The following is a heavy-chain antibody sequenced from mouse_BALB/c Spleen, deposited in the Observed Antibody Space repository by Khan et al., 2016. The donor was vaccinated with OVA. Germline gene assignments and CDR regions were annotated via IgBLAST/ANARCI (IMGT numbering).Heavy chain of an antibody. CDR3: ARLRPYFFDY. Sequence: QIQLVQSGPELKKPGETVKISCKASGYTFTNYGMNWVKQAPGKGLKWMGWINTYTGEPTYADDFTGRFAFSLETSASTAYLQINNLKNEDTATFFCARLRPYFFDYWGQGTTLTVSS. CDR1: GYTFTNYG. V-gene: IGHV9-3-1*01. J-gene: IGHJ2*01. D-gene: IGHD1-2*01. CDR2: INTYTGEP.